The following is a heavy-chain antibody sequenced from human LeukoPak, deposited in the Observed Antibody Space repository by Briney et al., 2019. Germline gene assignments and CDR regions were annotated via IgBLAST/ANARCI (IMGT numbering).Heavy chain of an antibody. Sequence: SETLSLTCTVSGGSISSYYWSWIRQPPGKGLEWIGEINHSGSTNHKPSLKSRVTISVDTSKNQFSLKLSSVTAADTAVYYCARGRFLEWFYKYNWFDPWGQGTLVTVSS. J-gene: IGHJ5*02. CDR2: INHSGST. V-gene: IGHV4-34*01. CDR3: ARGRFLEWFYKYNWFDP. D-gene: IGHD3-3*01. CDR1: GGSISSYY.